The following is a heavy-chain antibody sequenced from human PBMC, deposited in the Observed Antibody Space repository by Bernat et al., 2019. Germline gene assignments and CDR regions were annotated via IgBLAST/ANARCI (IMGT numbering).Heavy chain of an antibody. Sequence: EVQLVESGGGLVKPGGSLRLSCAASGFTFSSYSMNWVRQAPGKGLEWVSSISSSSYIYYADSVKGRFTISRDNAKNSLYLQMNSLRAEDTAVYYCARGPHDYGDYDWFDPWGQGTLVTVSS. D-gene: IGHD4-17*01. J-gene: IGHJ5*02. CDR2: ISSSSYI. CDR1: GFTFSSYS. V-gene: IGHV3-21*01. CDR3: ARGPHDYGDYDWFDP.